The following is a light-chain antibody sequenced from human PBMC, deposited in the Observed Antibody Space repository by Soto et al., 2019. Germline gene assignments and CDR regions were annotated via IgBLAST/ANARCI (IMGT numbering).Light chain of an antibody. CDR3: QQYKTYPPT. J-gene: IGKJ1*01. V-gene: IGKV1-9*01. CDR2: AAS. Sequence: DIQLTPSPSFLSASVVDRVTITCRASQGISSYLAWYQQKPGKAPKLLIYAASTLQSGVPSRFSGSGSGTEFTLTIASLQSDDFATDDCQQYKTYPPTVGQGTKV. CDR1: QGISSY.